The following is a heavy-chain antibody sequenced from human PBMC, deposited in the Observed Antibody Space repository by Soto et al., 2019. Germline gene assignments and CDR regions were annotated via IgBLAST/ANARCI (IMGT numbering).Heavy chain of an antibody. D-gene: IGHD2-21*02. V-gene: IGHV3-74*01. CDR3: ARESGDWPLNWFDP. CDR1: GFNFSNHW. CDR2: ITSDGKSK. Sequence: GGSLRLSCAASGFNFSNHWMHWVRQRPGEGLVWVSRITSDGKSKAYAESVKGRFAISRDNAKNTLYLQMNGLTAEDTAVYYCARESGDWPLNWFDPWGLGTLVTVSS. J-gene: IGHJ5*02.